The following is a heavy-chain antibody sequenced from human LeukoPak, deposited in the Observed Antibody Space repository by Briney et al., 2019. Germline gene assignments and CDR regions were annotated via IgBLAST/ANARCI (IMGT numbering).Heavy chain of an antibody. CDR2: IIPIFGTA. D-gene: IGHD6-6*01. Sequence: ASVKVSCKASGGTFSSYAISWVRQAPGQGLEWMGRIIPIFGTANYAQKFQGRVTITTDESTSTVYMELSSLRSEDTAVYYCARDLGNRIAARLPGKTMDVWGKGTTVTVSS. CDR1: GGTFSSYA. CDR3: ARDLGNRIAARLPGKTMDV. J-gene: IGHJ6*03. V-gene: IGHV1-69*05.